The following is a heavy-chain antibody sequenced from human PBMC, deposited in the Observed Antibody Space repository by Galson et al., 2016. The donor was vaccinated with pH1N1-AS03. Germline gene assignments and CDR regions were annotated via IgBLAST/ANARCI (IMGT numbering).Heavy chain of an antibody. J-gene: IGHJ5*02. Sequence: SLRLSCAASGFTFSNYGMNWVRQAPGKGLEWVSYINSRSSSILYGDSVKGRFTISRDNAKNSLYLQMIALRDDDTAVYYCTRLTGSGPWGQGTRVTVSS. D-gene: IGHD1-1*01. CDR3: TRLTGSGP. CDR1: GFTFSNYG. CDR2: INSRSSSI. V-gene: IGHV3-48*02.